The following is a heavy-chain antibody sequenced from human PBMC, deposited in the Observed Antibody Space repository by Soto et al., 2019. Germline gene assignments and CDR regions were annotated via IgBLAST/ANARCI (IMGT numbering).Heavy chain of an antibody. Sequence: SETLSLTCTVSGGSISSYYWSWIRQPPGKGLEWIGYIYYSGSTNYNPSLKSRVTISVDTSKNQFSLKLSSVTAADTAVYYCARVWGSSSPQIDYWGQGTLVTVSS. J-gene: IGHJ4*02. D-gene: IGHD3-16*01. CDR1: GGSISSYY. V-gene: IGHV4-59*01. CDR3: ARVWGSSSPQIDY. CDR2: IYYSGST.